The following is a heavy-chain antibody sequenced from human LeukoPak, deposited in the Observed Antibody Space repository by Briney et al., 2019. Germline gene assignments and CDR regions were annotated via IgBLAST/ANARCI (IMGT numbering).Heavy chain of an antibody. CDR2: IHYSGST. V-gene: IGHV4-39*01. Sequence: SETLSLTCTVSGGSISDISYYWGWIRQPPGKDLEWIGGIHYSGSTSYKASLKSRVTISVDTSKNQSSLDLSSVTAADTAVYYCAACPWGRGSCFFDYWGQGTLVTVSS. J-gene: IGHJ4*02. D-gene: IGHD2-15*01. CDR1: GGSISDISYY. CDR3: AACPWGRGSCFFDY.